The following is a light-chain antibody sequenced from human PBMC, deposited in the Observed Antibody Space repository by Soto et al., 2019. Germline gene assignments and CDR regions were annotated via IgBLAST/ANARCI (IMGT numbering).Light chain of an antibody. Sequence: DIQMTQSPSTLSASVGDRVTITCRASQSISSWLAWYQQKPGKAPKLLIYDASSLESGVPSRFSGSGSGTGXTLTISSXXPDDFATYYCQQYNSYLWTFGQGTKVDIK. CDR3: QQYNSYLWT. J-gene: IGKJ1*01. CDR1: QSISSW. V-gene: IGKV1-5*01. CDR2: DAS.